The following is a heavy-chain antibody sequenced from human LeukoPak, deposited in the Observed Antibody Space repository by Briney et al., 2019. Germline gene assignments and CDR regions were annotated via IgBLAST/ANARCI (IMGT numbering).Heavy chain of an antibody. D-gene: IGHD5-12*01. CDR3: ARDRALGTERYSGYEPSFDY. CDR2: INPNSGGT. V-gene: IGHV1-2*02. J-gene: IGHJ4*02. Sequence: ASAKVSCKASGYTFTGYYMHWVRQAPGQGLEWMGWINPNSGGTNYAQKFQGRVTMTRDTSISTAYMELSRLRSDDTAVYYCARDRALGTERYSGYEPSFDYWGQGTLVTVSS. CDR1: GYTFTGYY.